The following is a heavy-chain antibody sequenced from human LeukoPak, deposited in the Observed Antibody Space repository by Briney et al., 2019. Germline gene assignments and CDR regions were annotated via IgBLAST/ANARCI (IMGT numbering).Heavy chain of an antibody. Sequence: GASVKVSCKPSGYTFTGYYIQWVRQAPGQGLEWMGWINPNSGGTNYAQKFQGRVTMTRDTSISTAYMELSRLRSDDTAVYYCARGTTVTHDAFDIWGQGTMVTVSS. CDR2: INPNSGGT. J-gene: IGHJ3*02. D-gene: IGHD4-17*01. CDR1: GYTFTGYY. CDR3: ARGTTVTHDAFDI. V-gene: IGHV1-2*02.